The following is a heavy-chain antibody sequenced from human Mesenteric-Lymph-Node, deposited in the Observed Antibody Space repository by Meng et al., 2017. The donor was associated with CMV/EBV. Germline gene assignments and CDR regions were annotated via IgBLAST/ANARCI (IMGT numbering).Heavy chain of an antibody. CDR3: ARDRKPVVEVPGPMRGYFYGMDV. J-gene: IGHJ6*02. Sequence: SVKVSCKASRGTFSSGYALSWVRQAPGRGLEWMGGIIPIFGTATQAQKFRGSLTITSDGSTSTVYMELSSLRSEDTAVYYCARDRKPVVEVPGPMRGYFYGMDVWGQGTTVTVSS. D-gene: IGHD2-2*01. CDR1: RGTFSSGYA. CDR2: IIPIFGTA. V-gene: IGHV1-69*13.